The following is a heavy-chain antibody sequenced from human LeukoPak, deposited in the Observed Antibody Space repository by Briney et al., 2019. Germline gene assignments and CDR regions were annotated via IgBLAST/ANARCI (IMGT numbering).Heavy chain of an antibody. CDR2: IYIGGST. CDR1: GFTVSSNY. Sequence: GGSLRLSCAVSGFTVSSNYMSWVRQAPGKGLEWVSVIYIGGSTYYADSVKDRFTISRDDSINTLYLQMNSLRAEDTAVYYCARDSSSYYFDYWGQGTLVTVSS. V-gene: IGHV3-66*01. D-gene: IGHD6-6*01. J-gene: IGHJ4*02. CDR3: ARDSSSYYFDY.